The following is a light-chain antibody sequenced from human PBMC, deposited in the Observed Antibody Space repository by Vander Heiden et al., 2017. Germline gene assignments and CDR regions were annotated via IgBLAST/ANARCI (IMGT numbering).Light chain of an antibody. CDR1: QSVRNY. CDR3: QQRSNWSWT. CDR2: DTS. V-gene: IGKV3-11*01. J-gene: IGKJ1*01. Sequence: EIVLTQSLATLSLSSGERATLSCRASQSVRNYLAWYQQNPGQAPRLLIYDTSNRATGIPARFSGSGSGTDFTLTISSLEPEDFAVYYCQQRSNWSWTFGQGTKVEFK.